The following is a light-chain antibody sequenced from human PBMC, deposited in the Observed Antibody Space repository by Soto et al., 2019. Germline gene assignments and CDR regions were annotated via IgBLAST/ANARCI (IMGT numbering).Light chain of an antibody. Sequence: QSALTQPRSVSGSPGQSVTISCTGTSRVVGGFDYVSWYQQHPGKAPTLIIYDVTQRPSGVPDRFSGFKSGNTASLTISGLDPGDEADYYCCSYAGIYTDHFETGTKVTVL. CDR3: CSYAGIYTDH. CDR1: SRVVGGFDY. J-gene: IGLJ1*01. CDR2: DVT. V-gene: IGLV2-11*01.